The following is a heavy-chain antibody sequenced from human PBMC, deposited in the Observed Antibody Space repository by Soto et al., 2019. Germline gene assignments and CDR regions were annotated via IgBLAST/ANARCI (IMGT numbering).Heavy chain of an antibody. J-gene: IGHJ6*02. CDR1: GFTFSSYA. CDR2: IIPIFGTA. CDR3: ARDLAEQWLVRSYYYGMDV. Sequence: VQLVESGGGLVQPGGSLRLSCAASGFTFSSYAISWVRQAPGQGLEWMGGIIPIFGTANYAQKFQGRVTITADKSTSTAYMELSSLRSEDTAVYYCARDLAEQWLVRSYYYGMDVWGQGTTVTVSS. D-gene: IGHD6-19*01. V-gene: IGHV1-69*06.